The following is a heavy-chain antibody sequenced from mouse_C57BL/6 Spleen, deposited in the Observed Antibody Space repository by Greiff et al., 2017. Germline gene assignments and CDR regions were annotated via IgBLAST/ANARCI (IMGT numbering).Heavy chain of an antibody. CDR2: IDPSDSET. CDR3: ARGATGYYFDY. Sequence: QVQLQQPGAELVRPGSSVKLSCKASGYTFTSYWMHWVKQRPIQGLEWIGNIDPSDSETHYNQKFKDKATLTVDKSSSTAYMQRSSLTSEDSAVYYCARGATGYYFDYWGQGTTLTVSS. V-gene: IGHV1-52*01. J-gene: IGHJ2*01. CDR1: GYTFTSYW.